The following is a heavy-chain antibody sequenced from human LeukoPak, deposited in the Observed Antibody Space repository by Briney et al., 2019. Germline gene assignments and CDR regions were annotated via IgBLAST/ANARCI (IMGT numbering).Heavy chain of an antibody. CDR1: GFTVSSNY. V-gene: IGHV3-53*01. Sequence: GGSLRLSCAASGFTVSSNYMSWVRQAPGKGLEWVSVIYSGGSTYYADSVKGRFTISRDNAKNSLYLQMNSLRAEDTAVYYCARGGFNYYDSSGYYYFDYWGQGTLVTVSS. CDR3: ARGGFNYYDSSGYYYFDY. D-gene: IGHD3-22*01. J-gene: IGHJ4*02. CDR2: IYSGGST.